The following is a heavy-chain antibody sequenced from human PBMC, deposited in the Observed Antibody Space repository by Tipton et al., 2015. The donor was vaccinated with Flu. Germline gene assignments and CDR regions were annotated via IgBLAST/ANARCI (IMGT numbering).Heavy chain of an antibody. CDR3: ARMEWTVTTPRYFDL. CDR2: IYYIGST. V-gene: IGHV4-31*03. D-gene: IGHD4-17*01. Sequence: TLSLTCSVSGDSIASDYYWGWIRQPPGKGLEWIGHIYYIGSTYYNPSLKSRVTISVDTSKNQFSLKLSSLTAADTAVYYCARMEWTVTTPRYFDLWGRGTLVTVSS. CDR1: GDSIASDYY. J-gene: IGHJ2*01.